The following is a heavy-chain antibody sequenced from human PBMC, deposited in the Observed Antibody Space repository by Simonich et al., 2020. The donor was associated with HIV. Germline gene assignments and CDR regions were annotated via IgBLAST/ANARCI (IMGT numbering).Heavy chain of an antibody. V-gene: IGHV1-2*06. D-gene: IGHD3-16*01. CDR2: INPNIGDT. CDR3: ASGMMGFDY. Sequence: QVQLVQSGAEVKKPGASVKVSCKASGYRVTGYYMHWVQQAPGQGLEWMGRINPNIGDTNEAQKFQGRVTMTRDTSISTAYMELSGLRSDDTAVYYCASGMMGFDYWGQGTLVTVSS. J-gene: IGHJ4*02. CDR1: GYRVTGYY.